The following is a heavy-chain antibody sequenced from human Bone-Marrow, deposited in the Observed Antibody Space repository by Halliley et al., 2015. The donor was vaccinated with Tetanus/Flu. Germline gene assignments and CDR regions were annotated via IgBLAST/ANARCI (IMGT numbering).Heavy chain of an antibody. J-gene: IGHJ6*02. CDR2: VYPGDSDT. CDR3: ARHAVFYYGSGYYSQYHGIDV. V-gene: IGHV5-51*01. Sequence: QLVQSGAEVKKPGESLKISCKGSGYSFTNYWIGWVRQMPGKGLEWMGIVYPGDSDTRYSPSFQGQVTISADKYISTAYLQWSSLRAADPAIYYCARHAVFYYGSGYYSQYHGIDVWGQGTTVTVSS. CDR1: GYSFTNYW. D-gene: IGHD3-22*01.